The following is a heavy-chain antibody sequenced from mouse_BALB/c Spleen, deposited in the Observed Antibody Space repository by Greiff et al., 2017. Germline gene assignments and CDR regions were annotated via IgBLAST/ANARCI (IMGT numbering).Heavy chain of an antibody. CDR1: GFAFSSYD. D-gene: IGHD1-1*01. J-gene: IGHJ3*01. V-gene: IGHV5-12-1*01. CDR2: ISSGGGST. CDR3: ARQSYGSSWFAY. Sequence: EVMLVESGGGLVKPGGSLKLSCAASGFAFSSYDMSWVRQTPEKRLEWVAYISSGGGSTYYPDTVKGRFTISRDNAKNTLYLQMSRLKSEDTAMYYCARQSYGSSWFAYWGQGTLVTVSA.